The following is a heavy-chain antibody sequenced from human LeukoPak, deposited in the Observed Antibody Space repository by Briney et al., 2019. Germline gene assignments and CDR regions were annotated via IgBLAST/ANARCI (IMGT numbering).Heavy chain of an antibody. CDR2: ISAYNGNT. D-gene: IGHD3-10*01. CDR3: ARGRGSLWFGELLHFDY. V-gene: IGHV1-18*01. J-gene: IGHJ4*02. CDR1: GYTFTSYG. Sequence: ASVKVSCKASGYTFTSYGISWVRQAPGQGLEWMGWISAYNGNTNYAQKFQGRVTMTRDTSISTAYMELSRLRSNDTAVYYCARGRGSLWFGELLHFDYWGQGTLVTVSS.